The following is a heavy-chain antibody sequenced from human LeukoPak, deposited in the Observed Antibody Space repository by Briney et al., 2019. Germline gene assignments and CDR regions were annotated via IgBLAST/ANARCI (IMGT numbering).Heavy chain of an antibody. D-gene: IGHD6-19*01. CDR3: ARDACGSGWSCFDY. CDR2: IKQDGSEK. Sequence: GGSLRLSCAASGFTFSSYWMSWVRQAPGKGLEWVGNIKQDGSEKYYVDSVKGRFTISRDNAKNSLYLQMNSLRAEDTAVYYCARDACGSGWSCFDYWGQGTLVTVSS. CDR1: GFTFSSYW. V-gene: IGHV3-7*01. J-gene: IGHJ4*02.